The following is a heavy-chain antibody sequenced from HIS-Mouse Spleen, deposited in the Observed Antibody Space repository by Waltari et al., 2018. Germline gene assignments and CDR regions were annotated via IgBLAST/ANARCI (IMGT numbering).Heavy chain of an antibody. D-gene: IGHD6-13*01. CDR3: AREIPYSSSWYDWYFDL. CDR1: GGSISSSSYY. J-gene: IGHJ2*01. Sequence: QLQLQESGPGLVKPSETLSLTCTVSGGSISSSSYYWGWIRQPPRKGLEWIGSIYYRGSTSYNPSLKGRVTISVDTSKNHFSLKLSSVTAADTAVYYCAREIPYSSSWYDWYFDLWGRGTLVTVSS. V-gene: IGHV4-39*07. CDR2: IYYRGST.